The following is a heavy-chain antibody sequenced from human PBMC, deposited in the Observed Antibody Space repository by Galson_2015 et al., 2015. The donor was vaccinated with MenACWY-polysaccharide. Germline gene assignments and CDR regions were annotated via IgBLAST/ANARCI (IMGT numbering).Heavy chain of an antibody. CDR2: INPSGGST. D-gene: IGHD4-23*01. V-gene: IGHV1-46*01. J-gene: IGHJ4*01. CDR1: GYTFTNYY. CDR3: SRNSASRLDY. Sequence: SVKVSCKAYGYTFTNYYIHWVRQAPGQGLEWLGFINPSGGSTSYAQKFQGRVTMTRDTSTGTVYVDLSSLRSEDTSVYYCSRNSASRLDYWRHGSLVTVPS.